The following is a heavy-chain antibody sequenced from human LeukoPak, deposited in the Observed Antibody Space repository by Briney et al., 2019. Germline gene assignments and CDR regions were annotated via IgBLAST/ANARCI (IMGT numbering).Heavy chain of an antibody. V-gene: IGHV3-73*01. J-gene: IGHJ4*02. CDR2: IRSKANSYAT. Sequence: GGSLRLSCAASGFTFSGSAMHWVRQASGKGLEWVGRIRSKANSYATAYAASVKGWFTISRDDSKNTAYLQMNSLKTEDTAVYYCTRHDYGDPTAPDSWGQGTLVTVSS. CDR1: GFTFSGSA. D-gene: IGHD4-17*01. CDR3: TRHDYGDPTAPDS.